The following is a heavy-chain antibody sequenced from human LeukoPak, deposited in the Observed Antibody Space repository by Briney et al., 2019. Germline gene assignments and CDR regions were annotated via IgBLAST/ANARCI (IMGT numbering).Heavy chain of an antibody. V-gene: IGHV3-30*02. Sequence: GGSLRLSCAASGFTFSSYGMHWVRQAPAKGLEWLAFIRCDETKTFYGDSVKGRFTISRDNSKNTLYLQMNSLRAEDTAVDYCAKSHLPNSYSGTYYCDYWGQGTQVTVSS. D-gene: IGHD1-26*01. CDR1: GFTFSSYG. CDR3: AKSHLPNSYSGTYYCDY. J-gene: IGHJ4*02. CDR2: IRCDETKT.